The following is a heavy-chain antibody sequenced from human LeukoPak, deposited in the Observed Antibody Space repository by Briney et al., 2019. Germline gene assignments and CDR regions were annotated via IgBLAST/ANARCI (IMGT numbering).Heavy chain of an antibody. CDR1: GGSISSGSYY. CDR3: ARGTGCSYGYFFDY. J-gene: IGHJ4*02. Sequence: SETLSLTCTVSGGSISSGSYYWSWIRQPAGKGLEWIGRIYTSGSTNYNPSLKSRVTISVDTSKNQFSLKLSSVTAADTAVYYCARGTGCSYGYFFDYWGQGTLVTVSS. D-gene: IGHD5-18*01. CDR2: IYTSGST. V-gene: IGHV4-61*02.